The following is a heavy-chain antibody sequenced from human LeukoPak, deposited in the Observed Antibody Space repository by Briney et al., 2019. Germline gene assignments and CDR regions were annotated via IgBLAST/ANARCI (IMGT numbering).Heavy chain of an antibody. V-gene: IGHV1-69*05. J-gene: IGHJ4*02. Sequence: SVKVSCKASGGTFSSYAISWVRQAPGHGLEWMGRIIPIFGTANYAQKFQGRVTITTDESTSTAYMELSSLKSEDTAVYYCASTLERWGSYYNGGDYWGQGTLVTVSS. D-gene: IGHD3-10*01. CDR2: IIPIFGTA. CDR1: GGTFSSYA. CDR3: ASTLERWGSYYNGGDY.